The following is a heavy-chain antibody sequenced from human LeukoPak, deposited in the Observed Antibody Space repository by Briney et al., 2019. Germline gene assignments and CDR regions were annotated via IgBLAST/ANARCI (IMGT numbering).Heavy chain of an antibody. D-gene: IGHD5-18*01. V-gene: IGHV4-39*01. J-gene: IGHJ4*02. Sequence: PSETLSLTCTVSGGSISGSSSYYWGWIRQPPGKGLEWIGSIYYSGSTYYNPSLRSRVTISVETSKNQFSLKLTSVTAADTAVYHCARVDTAMVTFDYWGQGALVTVSS. CDR2: IYYSGST. CDR3: ARVDTAMVTFDY. CDR1: GGSISGSSSYY.